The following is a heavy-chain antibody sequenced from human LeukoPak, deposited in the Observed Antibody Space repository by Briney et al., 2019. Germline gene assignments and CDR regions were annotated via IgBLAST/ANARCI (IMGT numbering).Heavy chain of an antibody. Sequence: PSETLSLTCTVSGVSISNYYWSWIRQPPGKGLEWIGYIYYSGSANYNPSLKSRVTLSVDTSKNQFSLKLSSVTAADTAVYYCARGSIAAAEGSPWFDPWGQGTLVTVSS. CDR2: IYYSGSA. V-gene: IGHV4-59*01. CDR3: ARGSIAAAEGSPWFDP. D-gene: IGHD6-13*01. J-gene: IGHJ5*02. CDR1: GVSISNYY.